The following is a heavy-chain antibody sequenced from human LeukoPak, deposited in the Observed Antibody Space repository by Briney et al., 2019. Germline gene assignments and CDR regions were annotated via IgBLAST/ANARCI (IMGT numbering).Heavy chain of an antibody. J-gene: IGHJ6*02. CDR3: ARGSYYDFSGMDV. D-gene: IGHD3-3*01. V-gene: IGHV3-23*01. CDR2: ISGSGGST. Sequence: PGGSLRLSCAASGFTFSSYAMSWVRQAPGKGLEWVSAISGSGGSTYYADSVKGRFTISRDNSKNTLYLQMNSLRAEDTAVYYCARGSYYDFSGMDVWGQGTTVTVSS. CDR1: GFTFSSYA.